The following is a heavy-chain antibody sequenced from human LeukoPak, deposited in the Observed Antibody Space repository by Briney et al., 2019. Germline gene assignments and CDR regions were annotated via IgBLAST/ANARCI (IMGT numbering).Heavy chain of an antibody. CDR3: ARRSGRYSRYFDY. V-gene: IGHV3-53*01. J-gene: IGHJ4*02. CDR1: GFTVSTNY. Sequence: PGGSLRLSCAASGFTVSTNYMSWVRQAPGKGLEWVSVIYSGGSTHYADSVKGRFAISRDDSKNTVYLQMNSLRAEDTAVYYCARRSGRYSRYFDYWGQGTLVTVSS. CDR2: IYSGGST. D-gene: IGHD1-26*01.